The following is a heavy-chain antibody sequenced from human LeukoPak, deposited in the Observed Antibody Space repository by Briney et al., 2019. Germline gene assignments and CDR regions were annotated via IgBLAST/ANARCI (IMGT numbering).Heavy chain of an antibody. CDR1: GFTVSSNY. CDR2: IYSGGST. D-gene: IGHD3-22*01. V-gene: IGHV3-66*01. CDR3: AREYYYDSSGYYRFDY. Sequence: GGSLRLSCAASGFTVSSNYMSWVRQAPGKGLEWVSVIYSGGSTYYADSVKGRFTISRDNSKNTLYLQMNSLRAEDTAVYYCAREYYYDSSGYYRFDYWGQGTLVTVSS. J-gene: IGHJ4*02.